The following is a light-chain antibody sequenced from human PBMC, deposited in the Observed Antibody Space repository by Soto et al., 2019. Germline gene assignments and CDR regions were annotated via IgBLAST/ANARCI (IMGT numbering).Light chain of an antibody. CDR2: DVS. V-gene: IGLV2-11*01. J-gene: IGLJ2*01. CDR1: SSDVGGYNY. Sequence: QSALTQPRSVSGSPGQSVTISCTGTSSDVGGYNYVSWYQQHPGKAPKLMIYDVSKRPSGVPDRFSGSKSGNTASLTISGRQAEDEADYYGCSYAGSYTVVFGGGTKVTVL. CDR3: CSYAGSYTVV.